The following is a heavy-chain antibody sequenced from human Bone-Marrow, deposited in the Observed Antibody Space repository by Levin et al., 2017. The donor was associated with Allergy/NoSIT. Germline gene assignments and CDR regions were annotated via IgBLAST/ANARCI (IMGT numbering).Heavy chain of an antibody. CDR1: GFTFRSYA. D-gene: IGHD5-24*01. V-gene: IGHV3-23*01. J-gene: IGHJ2*01. Sequence: LSLTCAASGFTFRSYAMSWVRQAPGKGLEWASSISGNGGNTYYGDSVKGRFTISRDNSQKTLYLQMNSLRAEDTALYYWAREMATKSDWYFDLWGRGTLVTVSS. CDR3: AREMATKSDWYFDL. CDR2: ISGNGGNT.